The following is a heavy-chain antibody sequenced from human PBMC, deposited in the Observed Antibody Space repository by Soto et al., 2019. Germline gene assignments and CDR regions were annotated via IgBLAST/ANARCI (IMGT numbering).Heavy chain of an antibody. J-gene: IGHJ4*02. CDR1: GYTFTSYY. V-gene: IGHV1-46*01. CDR2: INPSGATT. CDR3: ARGDCFSSSCYFTY. Sequence: QVSLVQSGAEVKKPGASVKVSCKASGYTFTSYYVHWVRQAPGQGLEWMGIINPSGATTTYAQNFQGRVAMTRDTSTSTVYMELSSLRSAGTAVYYCARGDCFSSSCYFTYWGQGTRVTVSS. D-gene: IGHD2-2*01.